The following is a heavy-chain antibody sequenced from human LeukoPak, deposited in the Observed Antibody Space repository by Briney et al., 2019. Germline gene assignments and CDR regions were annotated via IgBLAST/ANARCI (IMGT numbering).Heavy chain of an antibody. J-gene: IGHJ4*02. CDR1: GFTFSSYE. CDR2: ISSSGSTI. V-gene: IGHV3-48*03. Sequence: GGSLRLSCAASGFTFSSYEMNWVRQAPGKGLEWVSYISSSGSTIYYADSVKGRFTISRDNAKNSLYLQMNSLRAEDTAVYYCARDPFGSRFGVLFAPHFDYWGQGTLVTVSS. CDR3: ARDPFGSRFGVLFAPHFDY. D-gene: IGHD3-10*01.